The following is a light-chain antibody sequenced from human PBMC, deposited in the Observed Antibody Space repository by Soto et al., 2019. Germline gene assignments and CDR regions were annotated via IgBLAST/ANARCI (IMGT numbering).Light chain of an antibody. CDR1: SSDVGGYEY. CDR3: SSYTSSSLYV. Sequence: QSALTQPASVSGSPGQSITISCTGTSSDVGGYEYVSWYQHHPGKAPKLMIYDVSNRPSGVSNRFSGSKSGNTASLTISGLQAEDEADYYCSSYTSSSLYVFGTGTKSPS. CDR2: DVS. V-gene: IGLV2-14*03. J-gene: IGLJ1*01.